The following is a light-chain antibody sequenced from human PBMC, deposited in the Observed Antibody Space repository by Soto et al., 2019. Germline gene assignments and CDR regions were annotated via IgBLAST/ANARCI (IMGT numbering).Light chain of an antibody. CDR3: SSYVGTNSYV. J-gene: IGLJ1*01. V-gene: IGLV2-8*01. CDR1: SSDVGGYNY. Sequence: QSALTQPPFASGSPGQSVTISCTGTSSDVGGYNYVSWYQHHPGKAPKLIIYEVYKRPSGVPDRFSGSKSGNTAALTVSGLQAEDEADYYCSSYVGTNSYVFGTGTQLTVL. CDR2: EVY.